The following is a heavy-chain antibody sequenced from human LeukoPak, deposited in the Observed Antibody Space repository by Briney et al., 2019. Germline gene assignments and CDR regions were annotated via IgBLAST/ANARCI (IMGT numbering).Heavy chain of an antibody. D-gene: IGHD3-22*01. CDR1: GASITTYY. V-gene: IGHV4-59*01. CDR2: IYYTGIT. CDR3: AGGRTTYYSDSTGYYRDAIDM. Sequence: PSETLSLTCTVSGASITTYYWSWIRQPPGKGLEWIGFIYYTGITNYNPSLKSRVTISVDTSKNQFSLRLASVTAADTAVYYCAGGRTTYYSDSTGYYRDAIDMWGQGTKVTVSS. J-gene: IGHJ3*02.